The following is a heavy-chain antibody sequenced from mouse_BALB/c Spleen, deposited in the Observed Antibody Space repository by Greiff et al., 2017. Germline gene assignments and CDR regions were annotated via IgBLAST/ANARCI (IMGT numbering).Heavy chain of an antibody. D-gene: IGHD1-1*01. Sequence: EVKLMESGGGLVQPGGSRKLSCAASGFTFSDYGMAWVRQAPGKGLEWVAFISNWACSIYYADTVTGRFTISRENSKNTLYLEMSSLRSEDTAMYYCARAGYGPLAYWGQGTLVTVSA. CDR3: ARAGYGPLAY. CDR1: GFTFSDYG. V-gene: IGHV5-15*02. J-gene: IGHJ3*01. CDR2: ISNWACSI.